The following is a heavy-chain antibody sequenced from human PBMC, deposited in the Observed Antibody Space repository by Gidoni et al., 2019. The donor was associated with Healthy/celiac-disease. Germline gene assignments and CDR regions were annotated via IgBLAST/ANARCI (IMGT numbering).Heavy chain of an antibody. CDR2: ISAYNGNT. J-gene: IGHJ5*02. CDR3: ARVLIQLASGWFDP. D-gene: IGHD5-18*01. Sequence: QVQLVQSGAEVKMPGASVNVSCNASGYTFTSSGFSWVRQAPGQGLEWKGWISAYNGNTNYAKKLQGRVTMTTDTSTSTAYMELRSLRSDDTAVYYCARVLIQLASGWFDPWGQGTLVTVSS. V-gene: IGHV1-18*01. CDR1: GYTFTSSG.